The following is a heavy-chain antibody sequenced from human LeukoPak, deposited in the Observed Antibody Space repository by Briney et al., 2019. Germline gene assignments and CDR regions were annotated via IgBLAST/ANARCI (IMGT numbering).Heavy chain of an antibody. J-gene: IGHJ5*02. Sequence: KASETLSLTCAVYGGSFSGYYWSWIRQPPGKGLEWIGEINHSGSTNYNPSLKSRVTISVDTSKNQFSLKLSSVTAADTAVYYCARGRVTRYNWFDPWGQGTLVTVSS. CDR3: ARGRVTRYNWFDP. CDR1: GGSFSGYY. CDR2: INHSGST. D-gene: IGHD4-17*01. V-gene: IGHV4-34*01.